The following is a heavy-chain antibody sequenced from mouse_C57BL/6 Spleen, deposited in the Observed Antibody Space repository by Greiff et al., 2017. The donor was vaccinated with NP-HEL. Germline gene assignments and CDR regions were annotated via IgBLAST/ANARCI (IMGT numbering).Heavy chain of an antibody. J-gene: IGHJ3*01. CDR3: ARDGYPAWFAY. CDR1: GYSITSGYY. D-gene: IGHD2-2*01. CDR2: ISYDGSN. Sequence: VQLKESGPGLVKPSQSLSLTCSVTGYSITSGYYWNWIRQFPGNKLEWMGYISYDGSNNYIPSLKNRISITRDTSKNQFFLKLNSVTTEDTATYYCARDGYPAWFAYWGQGTLVTVSA. V-gene: IGHV3-6*01.